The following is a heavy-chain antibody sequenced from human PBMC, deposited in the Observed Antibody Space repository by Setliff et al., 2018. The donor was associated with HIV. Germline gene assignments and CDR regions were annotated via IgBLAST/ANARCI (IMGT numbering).Heavy chain of an antibody. Sequence: GGSLRLSCAASGFTFSSYGMHWVRQAPGKGLEWVAFIRYDGNNENYADSVKGRFTISRDNSKNTLYLQMNSLRAEDTAVYYCARPFDQWGQGALVTVSS. V-gene: IGHV3-30*02. CDR2: IRYDGNNE. CDR3: ARPFDQ. CDR1: GFTFSSYG. J-gene: IGHJ4*02.